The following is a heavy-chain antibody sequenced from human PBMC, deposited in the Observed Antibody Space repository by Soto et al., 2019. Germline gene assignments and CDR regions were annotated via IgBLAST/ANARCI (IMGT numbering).Heavy chain of an antibody. CDR2: IYSGGST. Sequence: PGGSLRLSCAASGFTVSSNYMSWVRQAPGKGLEWVSVIYSGGSTYYADSVKGRFTISRDNSKNTLYLQMNSLRAEDTAVYYCAREYYYDSSGYLDPEPHGMDVWGQGTTVTVSS. CDR1: GFTVSSNY. V-gene: IGHV3-53*01. D-gene: IGHD3-22*01. CDR3: AREYYYDSSGYLDPEPHGMDV. J-gene: IGHJ6*02.